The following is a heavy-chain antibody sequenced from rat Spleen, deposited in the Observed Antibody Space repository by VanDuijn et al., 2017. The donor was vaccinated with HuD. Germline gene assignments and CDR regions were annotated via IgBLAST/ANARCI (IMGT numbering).Heavy chain of an antibody. Sequence: EVQLVESGGGLVQPGGTLKLSCAASGITFSNYAMAWVRQAPTKGLEWVATINFDGSSTYYRDSVRGRVSISRDNAKSILYLQLDSLRSEDTATYYGTTPRYNYDWYFDFWGPGTMVTVSS. V-gene: IGHV5-29*01. CDR2: INFDGSST. D-gene: IGHD1-5*01. CDR1: GITFSNYA. J-gene: IGHJ1*01. CDR3: TTPRYNYDWYFDF.